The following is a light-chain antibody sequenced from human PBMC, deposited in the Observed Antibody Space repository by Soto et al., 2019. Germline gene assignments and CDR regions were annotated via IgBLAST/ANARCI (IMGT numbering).Light chain of an antibody. J-gene: IGLJ1*01. V-gene: IGLV2-14*01. CDR1: SSDVGGYNY. CDR2: EVS. CDR3: RSYTSSSTGYV. Sequence: QSVLTQPASVSGSPGQSITISCTGTSSDVGGYNYVSWYQQHPGKAPKLMIYEVSNRPSGVSNRFSGSKSGNTASLTISGLQAEDEADYYGRSYTSSSTGYVCGTGTKVTV.